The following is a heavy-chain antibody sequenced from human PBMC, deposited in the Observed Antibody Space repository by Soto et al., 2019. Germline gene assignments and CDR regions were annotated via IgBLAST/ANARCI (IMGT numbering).Heavy chain of an antibody. V-gene: IGHV3-30-3*01. CDR2: ISYDGSNK. CDR1: GFTFSSYA. Sequence: QVQLVASGGGVVQPGRSLRLSCAASGFTFSSYAMHWVRQAPGKGLEWVAVISYDGSNKYYADSVKGRFTISRDNSKNTLYLQMNSLRAEDTAVYYCARVPNAYSSSWYYFDYWGQGTLVTVSS. J-gene: IGHJ4*02. D-gene: IGHD6-13*01. CDR3: ARVPNAYSSSWYYFDY.